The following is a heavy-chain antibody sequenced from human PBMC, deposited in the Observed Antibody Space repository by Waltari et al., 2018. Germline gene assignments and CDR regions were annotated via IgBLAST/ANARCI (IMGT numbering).Heavy chain of an antibody. D-gene: IGHD1-1*01. Sequence: QVQLVQSGAEVKKPGSSVKVSCKASGGTFSSYAISWVRQAPGQGLEWMGRIIPILGIANYAQKFQGRVTITADKSTSTAYMELSSLRSEDTAVYYCARESGGGQLEGYFDYWGQGTLVTVSS. V-gene: IGHV1-69*04. J-gene: IGHJ4*02. CDR1: GGTFSSYA. CDR2: IIPILGIA. CDR3: ARESGGGQLEGYFDY.